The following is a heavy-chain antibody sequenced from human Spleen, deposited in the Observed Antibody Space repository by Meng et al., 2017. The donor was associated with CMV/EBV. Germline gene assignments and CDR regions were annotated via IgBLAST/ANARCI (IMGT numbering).Heavy chain of an antibody. Sequence: ASVKVSCKASGYTFTDYYIHCVRQAPGQGLEWMGWINPKSGSTHFALNFQGRVTMTRDGTLSTAYVELSRLTSHDTAVYYCARGLAVPTPFYYYYGMDVWGQGTTVTVSS. CDR1: GYTFTDYY. D-gene: IGHD6-19*01. J-gene: IGHJ6*01. CDR2: INPKSGST. V-gene: IGHV1-2*02. CDR3: ARGLAVPTPFYYYYGMDV.